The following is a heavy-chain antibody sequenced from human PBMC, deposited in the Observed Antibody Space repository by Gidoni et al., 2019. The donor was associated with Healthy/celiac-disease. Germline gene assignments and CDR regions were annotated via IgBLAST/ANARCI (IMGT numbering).Heavy chain of an antibody. CDR1: GGSFSGYY. Sequence: QVQLQQWGAGLLKPSETLSLTCAVYGGSFSGYYWRWIRQPPGKGLEWIGEINHSGSTNYNPSLKSRVTISVDTSKNQFSLKLSSVTAADTAVYYCARGSVSGAVVDYFDYWGQGTLVTVSS. CDR2: INHSGST. V-gene: IGHV4-34*01. J-gene: IGHJ4*02. CDR3: ARGSVSGAVVDYFDY. D-gene: IGHD2-15*01.